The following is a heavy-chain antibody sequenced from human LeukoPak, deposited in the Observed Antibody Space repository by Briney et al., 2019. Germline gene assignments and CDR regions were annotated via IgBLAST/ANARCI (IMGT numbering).Heavy chain of an antibody. D-gene: IGHD2/OR15-2a*01. CDR3: ARDDGFYSDSSFQDY. Sequence: PGGALRLSCAASGVTFSYYWTHCGRQAPPKGRVWVSRISDDGSRTTYAHSAKGRFAISTDNATNTLYLQMNSLRAEDTAVGYCARDDGFYSDSSFQDYWGQGTLVTVSS. V-gene: IGHV3-74*01. CDR1: GVTFSYYW. J-gene: IGHJ4*02. CDR2: ISDDGSRT.